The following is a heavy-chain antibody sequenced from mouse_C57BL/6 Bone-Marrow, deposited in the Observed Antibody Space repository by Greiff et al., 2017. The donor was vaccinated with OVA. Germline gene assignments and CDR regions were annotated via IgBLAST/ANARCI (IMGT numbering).Heavy chain of an antibody. Sequence: QVQLQQPGAELVKPGASVKLSCKASGYTFTSYWMQWVKQRPGQGLEWIGEIDPSDSYTNYNQKFKGKATLTVDTSSSTAYMQLSSLTSEDSAVYYCARKSLRGYAMDYWGQGTSVTVSS. CDR1: GYTFTSYW. V-gene: IGHV1-50*01. CDR3: ARKSLRGYAMDY. CDR2: IDPSDSYT. J-gene: IGHJ4*01. D-gene: IGHD3-1*01.